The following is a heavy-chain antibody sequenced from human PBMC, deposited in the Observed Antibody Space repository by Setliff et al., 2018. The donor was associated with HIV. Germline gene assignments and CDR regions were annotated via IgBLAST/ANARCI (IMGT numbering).Heavy chain of an antibody. CDR1: GYTFTSYG. J-gene: IGHJ4*02. CDR2: ISAYNGNT. Sequence: ASVKVSCKASGYTFTSYGISWVRQAPGQGLEWMGWISAYNGNTNYAQKLQGRVTMTADTSTTTAYMELRSLRSGDTAVYYCARCGWNAWGGPSDNWGQGTLVTVSS. CDR3: ARCGWNAWGGPSDN. V-gene: IGHV1-18*01. D-gene: IGHD1-1*01.